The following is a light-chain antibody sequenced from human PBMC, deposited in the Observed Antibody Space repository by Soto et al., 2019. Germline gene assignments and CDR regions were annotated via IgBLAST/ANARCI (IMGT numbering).Light chain of an antibody. CDR3: QQYNKWPPYT. CDR2: GAS. CDR1: QSVSSN. J-gene: IGKJ2*01. V-gene: IGKV3-15*01. Sequence: EIVMTQSPATLSVSPGERAILSCRASQSVSSNLAWYQQKPGQAPRLLIYGASTRATGIPARFSGSGPGTEFTLTISSLQSEDFAVYYCQQYNKWPPYTFGQGTKLEIK.